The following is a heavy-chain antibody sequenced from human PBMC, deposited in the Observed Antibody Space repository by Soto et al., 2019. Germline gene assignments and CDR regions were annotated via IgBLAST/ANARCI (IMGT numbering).Heavy chain of an antibody. Sequence: SETLSLTCTVSGGSISSGGYYWSWIRQHPGKGLEWIGYIYYSVSTYYNPSLKSRVTIAVDTSKNQFSLKLSSVTAADTAVYYCARDGNDFHSSERWGKGTMVIVSS. V-gene: IGHV4-31*03. CDR3: ARDGNDFHSSER. CDR1: GGSISSGGYY. D-gene: IGHD3-3*01. CDR2: IYYSVST. J-gene: IGHJ4*02.